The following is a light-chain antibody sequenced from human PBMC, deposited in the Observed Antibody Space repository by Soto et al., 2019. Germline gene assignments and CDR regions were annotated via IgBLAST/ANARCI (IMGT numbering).Light chain of an antibody. V-gene: IGLV2-14*03. CDR3: SSYTSSNTVV. Sequence: QSALTQPASVSGSPGQSITISCPGTSSDIGGYNSVSWYQQHPGKAPKLMIYDVSNRPSGVSNRFSGAKSGNTASLTISGLQAEDEADYYCSSYTSSNTVVFGGGTKLTVL. J-gene: IGLJ2*01. CDR1: SSDIGGYNS. CDR2: DVS.